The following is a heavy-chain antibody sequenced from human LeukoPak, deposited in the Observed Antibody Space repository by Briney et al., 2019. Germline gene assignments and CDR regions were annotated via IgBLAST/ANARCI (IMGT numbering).Heavy chain of an antibody. CDR1: GFIFSNFA. CDR3: AKEIWPTVTTPGWTYFDY. J-gene: IGHJ4*02. CDR2: ISYDGSNK. V-gene: IGHV3-30*18. Sequence: GGSLRLSCAASGFIFSNFAMHWVRQAPGKGLEWVALISYDGSNKYYADSVEGRFTISRDNSKNTLYLQMNSLRAEDTAVYYCAKEIWPTVTTPGWTYFDYWGQGTLVTVSS. D-gene: IGHD4-17*01.